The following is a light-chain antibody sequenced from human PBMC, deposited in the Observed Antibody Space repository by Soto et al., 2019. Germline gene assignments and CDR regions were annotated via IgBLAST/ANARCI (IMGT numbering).Light chain of an antibody. CDR2: EVS. CDR1: GRDVGGYKY. J-gene: IGLJ1*01. Sequence: QSALTQPASVSGSPGQSITISCTGTGRDVGGYKYVSWYQHHPGKAPKVMIYEVSNRPSGVSHRFSASKSGNTASLTISGLQAEDEADYYCASYTSSNIYVFGTGTKGTVL. V-gene: IGLV2-14*01. CDR3: ASYTSSNIYV.